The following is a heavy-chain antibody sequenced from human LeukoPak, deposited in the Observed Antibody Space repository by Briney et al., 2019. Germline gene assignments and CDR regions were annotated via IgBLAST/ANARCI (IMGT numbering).Heavy chain of an antibody. Sequence: PSETLSLTCTVSGGSISSYYWSRVRQTPREGLGWIGYIYYSGTSDYTPSLKSRATISVDTSKNQFYLKLSSLTAADTAVYYCARGEWSGLKDGFNIWGPGTMVTVSS. D-gene: IGHD3-3*01. CDR3: ARGEWSGLKDGFNI. CDR1: GGSISSYY. J-gene: IGHJ3*02. CDR2: IYYSGTS. V-gene: IGHV4-59*01.